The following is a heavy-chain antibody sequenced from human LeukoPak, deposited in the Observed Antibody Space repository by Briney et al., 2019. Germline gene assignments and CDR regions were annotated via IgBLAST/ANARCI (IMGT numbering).Heavy chain of an antibody. D-gene: IGHD5/OR15-5a*01. CDR3: ARGYSVYFYY. CDR1: GFTFSSYW. CDR2: IDGDGSST. V-gene: IGHV3-74*01. Sequence: PVGSLRLSCAASGFTFSSYWMQWVRQAPGKGLVWVSRIDGDGSSTNYADSVKGRFTISRDNAKNTLYLQMNSLRAEDTAVYYCARGYSVYFYYWGQGTLVTVSS. J-gene: IGHJ4*02.